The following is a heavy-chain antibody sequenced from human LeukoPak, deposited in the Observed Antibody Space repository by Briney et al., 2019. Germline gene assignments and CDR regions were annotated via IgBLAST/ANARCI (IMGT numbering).Heavy chain of an antibody. J-gene: IGHJ6*02. D-gene: IGHD3-9*01. CDR1: GFPFSGYN. Sequence: GGSLRLSCAASGFPFSGYNMHWVRQTTGEGLEWVSAIGTTGDTYYAGSVKGRFTISRENGKNSLHLQMNSLRTGDTAVYYCARAYILTGYHMDVWGRGTTVTVSS. CDR3: ARAYILTGYHMDV. V-gene: IGHV3-13*04. CDR2: IGTTGDT.